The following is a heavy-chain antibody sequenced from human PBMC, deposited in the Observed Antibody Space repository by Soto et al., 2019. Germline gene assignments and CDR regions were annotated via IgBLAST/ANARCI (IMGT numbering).Heavy chain of an antibody. CDR2: IYHSGST. V-gene: IGHV4-4*09. CDR3: SRELDYYGSGSYSDDAFDI. CDR1: GGSISSYY. D-gene: IGHD3-10*01. Sequence: SETLSLTCTVSGGSISSYYWSWIRQPPGKGLEWIGYIYHSGSTYYNPSLKGRVTISVDRSKNQFSLKLSSVTAADTAVYYCSRELDYYGSGSYSDDAFDIWGQGTMVTVSS. J-gene: IGHJ3*02.